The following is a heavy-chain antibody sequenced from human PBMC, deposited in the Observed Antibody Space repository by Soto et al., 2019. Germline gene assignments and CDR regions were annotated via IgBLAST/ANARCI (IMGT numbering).Heavy chain of an antibody. D-gene: IGHD5-18*01. CDR3: ASLAYRYGGGDGMDV. CDR1: GYSFTSYW. CDR2: IYPGDSDT. Sequence: GESLKISCKGSGYSFTSYWIGWVRQMPGKGLEWMGIIYPGDSDTRYSPSFQGQVTISADKSISTAYLQWSSLKASDTAMYYCASLAYRYGGGDGMDVRGQGPTITAAS. V-gene: IGHV5-51*01. J-gene: IGHJ6*02.